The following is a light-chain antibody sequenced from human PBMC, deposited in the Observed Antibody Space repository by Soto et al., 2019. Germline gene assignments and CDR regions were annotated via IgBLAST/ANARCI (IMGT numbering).Light chain of an antibody. V-gene: IGKV1-39*01. CDR3: QQSYRSTPT. CDR2: AXS. J-gene: IGKJ1*01. Sequence: DIHMTQSPSSLSASLEDRVIVPXRASQSISHHLNWYQQKPGXAPNXXXYAXSSWQSGVPSRLSGSRSGPDFTLTISSLQPEDFATYYCQQSYRSTPTFGQGTKVDIK. CDR1: QSISHH.